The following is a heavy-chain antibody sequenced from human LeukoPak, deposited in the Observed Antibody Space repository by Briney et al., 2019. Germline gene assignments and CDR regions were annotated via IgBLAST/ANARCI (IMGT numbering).Heavy chain of an antibody. J-gene: IGHJ5*02. CDR1: GGSISSGGYY. D-gene: IGHD3-10*01. V-gene: IGHV4-31*03. Sequence: SETLSLTCTVSGGSISSGGYYWSWIRQHPGKGLEWIGYIYYSGSTYYNPSLKSRVTISVDTSKNQFTLKLSSVTAADTAVYYCARDHYGSGIGRWFDLWGQGTLVTVSS. CDR2: IYYSGST. CDR3: ARDHYGSGIGRWFDL.